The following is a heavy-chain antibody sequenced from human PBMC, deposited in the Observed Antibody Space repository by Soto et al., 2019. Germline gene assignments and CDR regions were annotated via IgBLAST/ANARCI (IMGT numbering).Heavy chain of an antibody. CDR3: AKDAARCSSTSCYMGGFDP. J-gene: IGHJ5*02. CDR1: GFTFSSYA. Sequence: GGSLRLSCAASGFTFSSYAMSWFRQAPGKGLEWVSAISGSGGSTYYSDSVKGRFTISRDNAKNTLYLQMNSRRAEDTAVYYCAKDAARCSSTSCYMGGFDPWGQGTLVTVSS. D-gene: IGHD2-2*02. V-gene: IGHV3-23*01. CDR2: ISGSGGST.